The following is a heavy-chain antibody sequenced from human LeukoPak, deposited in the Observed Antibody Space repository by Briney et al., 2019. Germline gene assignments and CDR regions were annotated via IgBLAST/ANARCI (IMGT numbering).Heavy chain of an antibody. CDR3: AKVGLTVTTILDYFDY. Sequence: PGGSLRLSCAASGFTFNSYGMHWVRQAPGKGLEWVAVISYDGSKKYYADSVKGRFTISRDNSKNTLYLQMNSLRPEDTAVYYCAKVGLTVTTILDYFDYWGQGTLVTVSS. CDR2: ISYDGSKK. V-gene: IGHV3-30*18. J-gene: IGHJ4*02. D-gene: IGHD4-11*01. CDR1: GFTFNSYG.